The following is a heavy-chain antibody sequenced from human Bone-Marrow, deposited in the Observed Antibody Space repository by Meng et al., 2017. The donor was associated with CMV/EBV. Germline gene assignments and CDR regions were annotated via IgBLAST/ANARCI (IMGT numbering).Heavy chain of an antibody. V-gene: IGHV4-39*07. CDR3: ARAVALWAAAGTSPFDP. Sequence: SETLSLTCTVSGGSISSSSYYWGWIRQPPGKGLEWIGSIYYSGSTYYNPSLKSRVTISVDTSKNQFSLKLSSVTAADTAVYYCARAVALWAAAGTSPFDPWGQGTLVTVSS. CDR2: IYYSGST. CDR1: GGSISSSSYY. J-gene: IGHJ5*02. D-gene: IGHD6-13*01.